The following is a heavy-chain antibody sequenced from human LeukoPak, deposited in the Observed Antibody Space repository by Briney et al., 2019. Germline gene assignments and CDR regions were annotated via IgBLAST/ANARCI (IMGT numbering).Heavy chain of an antibody. V-gene: IGHV3-11*04. Sequence: GGSLRLSCAPSGFTFSDYYMTWIRQAPGKGLEWVSYISSRGSTILYADSVKGRFTISRDNAKNSLYLQMNSLRAEDTAVYYCARGNNDYGDNGKIRFGYMDVWGKGTAVTVSS. J-gene: IGHJ6*03. D-gene: IGHD4-17*01. CDR3: ARGNNDYGDNGKIRFGYMDV. CDR2: ISSRGSTI. CDR1: GFTFSDYY.